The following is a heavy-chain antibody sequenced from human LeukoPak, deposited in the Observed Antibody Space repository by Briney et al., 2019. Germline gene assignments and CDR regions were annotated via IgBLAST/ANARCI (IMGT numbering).Heavy chain of an antibody. Sequence: GGSLRLSCAASGFTFSSYAMSWVRQAPGKGLEWVSAISGSGVATYYADSVKGRFTISRDNSKNTLYLQMNSLRAGDTAVYYCAKGNYDFWSGYPGLSYFDYWGQGTLVTVSP. D-gene: IGHD3-3*01. CDR3: AKGNYDFWSGYPGLSYFDY. V-gene: IGHV3-23*01. J-gene: IGHJ4*02. CDR1: GFTFSSYA. CDR2: ISGSGVAT.